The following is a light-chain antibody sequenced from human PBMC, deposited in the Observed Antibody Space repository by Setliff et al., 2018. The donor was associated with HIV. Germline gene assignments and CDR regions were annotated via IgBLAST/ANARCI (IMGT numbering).Light chain of an antibody. J-gene: IGLJ1*01. CDR3: CSYAGSFIYV. Sequence: QSALAQPASVSGSPGQSITISCTGSNSDVGSHYSVSWYQQYPGKAPKLIIYDVNKRPSGVPDRFSGSKSGNTASLTISGLQPADEADYYCCSYAGSFIYVFGTGTKVTVL. CDR2: DVN. CDR1: NSDVGSHYS. V-gene: IGLV2-11*01.